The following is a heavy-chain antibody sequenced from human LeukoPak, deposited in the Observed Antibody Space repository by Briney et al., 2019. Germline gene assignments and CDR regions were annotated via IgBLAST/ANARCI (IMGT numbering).Heavy chain of an antibody. D-gene: IGHD6-13*01. CDR2: IRYDGSNK. CDR1: GFTFSSYG. CDR3: AKESGAAAAHYYYYYMDV. Sequence: PGGSLRLSCAASGFTFSSYGMHWVRQAPGKGLEWVAFIRYDGSNKYYADSVKGRFTISRDNSKNTLYLQMNSLRAEDTAVYYCAKESGAAAAHYYYYYMDVWGKGTTVTISS. V-gene: IGHV3-30*02. J-gene: IGHJ6*03.